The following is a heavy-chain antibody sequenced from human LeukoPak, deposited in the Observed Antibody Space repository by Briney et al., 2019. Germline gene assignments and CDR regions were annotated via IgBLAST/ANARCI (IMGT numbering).Heavy chain of an antibody. Sequence: SETLSLTCAVYGGSFSGYYWSWIRQPPGKGLEWIGEINHSGSTNYNPSLKSRVTISVDTSKNQFSLKLSSVTAADTAVYYCARGWTGDLLDYWGQGTLVTVSS. D-gene: IGHD3/OR15-3a*01. J-gene: IGHJ4*02. CDR3: ARGWTGDLLDY. V-gene: IGHV4-34*01. CDR2: INHSGST. CDR1: GGSFSGYY.